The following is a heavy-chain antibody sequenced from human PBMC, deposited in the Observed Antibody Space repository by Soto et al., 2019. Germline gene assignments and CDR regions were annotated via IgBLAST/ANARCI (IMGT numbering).Heavy chain of an antibody. J-gene: IGHJ3*02. CDR2: VSYDGSNK. D-gene: IGHD2-2*01. CDR3: ARVPAAIDAFDI. CDR1: GFTFSSYA. Sequence: GGSLRLSCAASGFTFSSYAMHWVRQAPGKGLEWVAVVSYDGSNKYYADSVKGRFTISRDNSKNTLYLQMNSLRAEDTAVYYCARVPAAIDAFDIWGQGTMVTVSS. V-gene: IGHV3-30-3*01.